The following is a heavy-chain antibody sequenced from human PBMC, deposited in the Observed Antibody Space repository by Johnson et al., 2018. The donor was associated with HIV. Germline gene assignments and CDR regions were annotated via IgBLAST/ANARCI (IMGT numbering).Heavy chain of an antibody. V-gene: IGHV3-30-3*02. CDR2: ISYDGSNK. J-gene: IGHJ3*02. CDR1: GFTFSSYA. Sequence: QVQLVESGGGVVQPGRSLRLSCAASGFTFSSYAMHWVRQAPGKGLEWVAVISYDGSNKYYADSVKGRFTISRDNSKNTLYLQMNSRRAEDTAVYYCAQEGPLTVTTVMDAFDIWGQGTMVTVSS. D-gene: IGHD4-17*01. CDR3: AQEGPLTVTTVMDAFDI.